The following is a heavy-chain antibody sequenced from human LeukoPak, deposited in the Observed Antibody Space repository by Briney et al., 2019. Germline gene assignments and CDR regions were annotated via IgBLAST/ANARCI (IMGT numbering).Heavy chain of an antibody. CDR3: TRGDYYDTSGYYFLFDY. CDR2: IRSKAYGGTT. J-gene: IGHJ4*02. V-gene: IGHV3-49*04. D-gene: IGHD3-22*01. CDR1: GFTVSSTY. Sequence: GGSLRLSCAASGFTVSSTYMSWVRQAPGKGLEWVGFIRSKAYGGTTEYAASVKGRFTISRDDSKSIAYLQMNSLKTEETAVYYCTRGDYYDTSGYYFLFDYWGQGTLVTVSS.